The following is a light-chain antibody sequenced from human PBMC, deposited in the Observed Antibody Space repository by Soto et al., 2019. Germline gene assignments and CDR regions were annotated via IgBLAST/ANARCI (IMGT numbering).Light chain of an antibody. CDR3: QKYNSAPWT. Sequence: DIQMTQSPSSLSASVGDRVTITCRASQGISNYLACYQQQPGKVPKLLIYVASTLQSGVPSRFSGSGSGTDFTLTISSLQPEDVATYYCQKYNSAPWTFGRGTKVEIK. V-gene: IGKV1-27*01. J-gene: IGKJ1*01. CDR2: VAS. CDR1: QGISNY.